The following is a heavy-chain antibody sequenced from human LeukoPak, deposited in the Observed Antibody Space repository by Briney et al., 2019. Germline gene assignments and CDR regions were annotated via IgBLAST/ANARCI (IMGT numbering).Heavy chain of an antibody. CDR2: IFYSGST. Sequence: SETLSLTCTVSGGSISSSPYYWAWIRQPPGKGLEWIGSIFYSGSTYYNPSLKSRVTISLDTSKNQFSLRLTSVTAADTAVYYCARQTGSGLFILPGGQGTLVTVSS. CDR1: GGSISSSPYY. D-gene: IGHD3/OR15-3a*01. V-gene: IGHV4-39*01. CDR3: ARQTGSGLFILP. J-gene: IGHJ4*02.